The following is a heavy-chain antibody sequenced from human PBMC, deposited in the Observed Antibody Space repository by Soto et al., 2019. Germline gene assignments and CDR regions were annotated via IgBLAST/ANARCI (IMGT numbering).Heavy chain of an antibody. J-gene: IGHJ4*02. CDR3: ARAVVVTATLFDY. D-gene: IGHD2-21*02. V-gene: IGHV4-59*11. CDR1: GGSISSHY. CDR2: IYYSGST. Sequence: PSETLSLTCTVSGGSISSHYWSWIRQPPGKGLEWIGYIYYSGSTNYNPSLKSRVTISVDTSKNQFSLKLSSVTAADTAVYYCARAVVVTATLFDYWGQGTLVTVSS.